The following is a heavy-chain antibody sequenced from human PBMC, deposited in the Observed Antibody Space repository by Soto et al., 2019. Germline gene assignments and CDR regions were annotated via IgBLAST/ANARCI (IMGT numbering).Heavy chain of an antibody. CDR2: VYYTGST. J-gene: IGHJ4*02. V-gene: IGHV4-59*01. CDR1: GGSISGSY. D-gene: IGHD6-19*01. Sequence: SETLSLTCSVSGGSISGSYWSWIRQSPGKGLEWLGYVYYTGSTNYSPSLRSRVSISVDTSKNEFSLRLSTVTAADTAVYFCARSVAVPGAHIDYWGQGTQVTVSS. CDR3: ARSVAVPGAHIDY.